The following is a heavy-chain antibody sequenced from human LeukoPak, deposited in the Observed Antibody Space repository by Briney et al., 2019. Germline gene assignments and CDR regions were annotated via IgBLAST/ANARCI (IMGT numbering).Heavy chain of an antibody. CDR2: ISFDGRKK. V-gene: IGHV3-30*04. D-gene: IGHD3-10*01. J-gene: IGHJ4*02. Sequence: GGSLRLSCEASGFTFDNYALHWVRQAPGKGLEWLAVISFDGRKKYYPDSVKGRFTISRDNSNNTLYLQMNSLRTEGTGVYYCARGMDAAFYGSGRYGIDHWGQGTLVTVSS. CDR3: ARGMDAAFYGSGRYGIDH. CDR1: GFTFDNYA.